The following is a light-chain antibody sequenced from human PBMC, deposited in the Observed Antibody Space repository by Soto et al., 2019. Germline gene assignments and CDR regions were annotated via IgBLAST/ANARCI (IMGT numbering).Light chain of an antibody. V-gene: IGKV1-39*01. Sequence: DIQMTQSPSSLSASVGDRVTITCGESQSISNDLNWYQQKPGKAPKLLMYDASSLQSGVPSRFSGSGSGTDFTLTISSLQPEDFAAYYCQQSYSTPQTFGQGTKV. CDR1: QSISND. J-gene: IGKJ1*01. CDR2: DAS. CDR3: QQSYSTPQT.